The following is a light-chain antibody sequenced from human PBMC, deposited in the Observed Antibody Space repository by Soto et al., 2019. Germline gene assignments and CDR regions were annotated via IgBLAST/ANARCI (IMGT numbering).Light chain of an antibody. CDR2: DDS. V-gene: IGLV3-21*02. J-gene: IGLJ1*01. Sequence: SYELTQPPSVSVAPGQTARITCGGNNIGGKSVHWYQQTPGQAPVLVVYDDSDRPSGIPERFSGSNSGNTATLTISRVEAGDEADYYCQVWDSSSDQYVFGTGTKLTVL. CDR1: NIGGKS. CDR3: QVWDSSSDQYV.